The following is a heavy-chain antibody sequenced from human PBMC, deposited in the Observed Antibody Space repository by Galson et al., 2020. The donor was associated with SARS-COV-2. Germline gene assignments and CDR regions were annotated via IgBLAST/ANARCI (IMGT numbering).Heavy chain of an antibody. CDR3: AKMGGGSGSPTDY. D-gene: IGHD3-10*01. V-gene: IGHV3-9*01. CDR1: GFTFDDYA. Sequence: GGSLRLSCAASGFTFDDYAMHWVRQAPGKGLEWVSGISWNGGSIGYADSVKGRFTISRDNAKNSLYLQMNSLRAEDTALYYCAKMGGGSGSPTDYWGQGTLVTVSS. CDR2: ISWNGGSI. J-gene: IGHJ4*02.